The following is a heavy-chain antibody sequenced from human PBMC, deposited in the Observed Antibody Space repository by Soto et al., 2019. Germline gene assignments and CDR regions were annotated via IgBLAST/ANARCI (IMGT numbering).Heavy chain of an antibody. V-gene: IGHV1-69*01. CDR2: IIPIFGTA. D-gene: IGHD2-15*01. J-gene: IGHJ6*02. CDR1: GGTFSSYA. Sequence: QVQLVQSGAEVKKPGSSVKVSCKASGGTFSSYAISWVRQAPGQGLEWMGGIIPIFGTANYAQKFQGRVTITADESTSTAYMELSSLRSEDTAVYYCSRDLVVGRDYYYGMDVWGQGTTVTVSS. CDR3: SRDLVVGRDYYYGMDV.